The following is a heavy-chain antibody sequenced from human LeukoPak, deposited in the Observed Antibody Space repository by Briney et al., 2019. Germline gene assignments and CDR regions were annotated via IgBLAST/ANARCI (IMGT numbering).Heavy chain of an antibody. Sequence: SETLSLTCTVSGGSISTYYWNWIRQPPGKGLEWIGEINHSGSTNYNPSLKSRVTISVDTSKNQFSLKLSSVTAADTAVYYCARVSGFYDFWSGYPNWFDPWGQGTLVTVSS. CDR2: INHSGST. CDR1: GGSISTYY. V-gene: IGHV4-34*01. D-gene: IGHD3-3*01. CDR3: ARVSGFYDFWSGYPNWFDP. J-gene: IGHJ5*02.